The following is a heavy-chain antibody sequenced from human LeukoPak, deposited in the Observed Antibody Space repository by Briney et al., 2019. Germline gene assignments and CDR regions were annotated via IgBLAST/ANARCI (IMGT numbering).Heavy chain of an antibody. CDR3: ARAPSLGYDSSGYYWDWYFDL. Sequence: GGSLRLSCAASGFTFSSYWMSWVRQAPGKGLEWVANIKQDGSEKYYVDSVKGRFTISRDSAKNSLYLQMNSLRAEDTAVYYCARAPSLGYDSSGYYWDWYFDLWGRGTLVTVSS. J-gene: IGHJ2*01. V-gene: IGHV3-7*01. CDR2: IKQDGSEK. CDR1: GFTFSSYW. D-gene: IGHD3-22*01.